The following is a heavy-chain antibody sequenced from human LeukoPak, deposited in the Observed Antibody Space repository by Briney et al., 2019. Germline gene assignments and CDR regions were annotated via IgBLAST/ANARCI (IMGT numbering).Heavy chain of an antibody. Sequence: PGGSLRLSCAASGFTFSSYSMNWVRQAPGKGLEWVSSISSSSSYIYYADSVKGRFTISRDNAKNSLYLQMNSLRAEDTAVYYCARDRRLNEEGHIVVVPAASDYWGQGTLVTVSS. CDR2: ISSSSSYI. J-gene: IGHJ4*02. V-gene: IGHV3-21*01. CDR3: ARDRRLNEEGHIVVVPAASDY. D-gene: IGHD2-2*01. CDR1: GFTFSSYS.